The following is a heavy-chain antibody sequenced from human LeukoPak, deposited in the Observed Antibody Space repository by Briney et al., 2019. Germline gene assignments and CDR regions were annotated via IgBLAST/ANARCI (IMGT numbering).Heavy chain of an antibody. J-gene: IGHJ4*02. CDR2: ISSSSTSI. CDR1: GFSFSSYS. Sequence: PGGSLRLSCAASGFSFSSYSMNWVRQAPGQGLEWVSVISSSSTSIKYADSVRGRFTISRDNAKNSVYLEMNSLRVEDTAVYFCAKVGTGNQYGSGDFDLWGQGSLVTVSS. V-gene: IGHV3-21*01. CDR3: AKVGTGNQYGSGDFDL. D-gene: IGHD3-10*01.